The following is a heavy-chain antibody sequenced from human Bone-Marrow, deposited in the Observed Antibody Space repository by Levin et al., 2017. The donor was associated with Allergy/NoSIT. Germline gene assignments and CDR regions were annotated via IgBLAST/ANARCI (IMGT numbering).Heavy chain of an antibody. CDR2: MNPNSGNT. V-gene: IGHV1-8*01. CDR1: GYTFTSYD. Sequence: PGESLKISCKASGYTFTSYDINWVRQATGQGLEWMGWMNPNSGNTGYAQKFQGRVTMTRNTSISTAYMELSSLRSEDTAVYYCARAPMGSGYYLNWFDPWGQGTLVTVSS. CDR3: ARAPMGSGYYLNWFDP. J-gene: IGHJ5*02. D-gene: IGHD3-22*01.